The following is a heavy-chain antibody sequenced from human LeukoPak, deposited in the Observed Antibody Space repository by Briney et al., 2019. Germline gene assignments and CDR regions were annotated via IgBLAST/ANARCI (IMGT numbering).Heavy chain of an antibody. V-gene: IGHV4-61*02. CDR2: IYTSGST. Sequence: SQTLSLXCTVSGGSISSGSYYWSWIRQPAVKGLEWIGRIYTSGSTNYNPSLKSRVTISVDTSKNQFSLKLSSVTAADTAVYYCARERDYVWGSYRYSPCFDYWGQGTLVTVSS. D-gene: IGHD3-16*02. CDR1: GGSISSGSYY. CDR3: ARERDYVWGSYRYSPCFDY. J-gene: IGHJ4*02.